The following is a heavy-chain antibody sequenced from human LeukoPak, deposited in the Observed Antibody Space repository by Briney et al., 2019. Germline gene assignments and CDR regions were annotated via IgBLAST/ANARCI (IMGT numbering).Heavy chain of an antibody. CDR1: GGSLSGHF. J-gene: IGHJ4*02. D-gene: IGHD3-22*01. Sequence: SETLSLTCAVYGGSLSGHFWSWVRQAPGKGLEWLGEINHAGSTNYNPSLKNRLTISLDASKSQFSLKMTSVAAADTAVYYCVRLQSYYDSSGFYPYFDSWGKGTLVTVSS. CDR2: INHAGST. V-gene: IGHV4-34*01. CDR3: VRLQSYYDSSGFYPYFDS.